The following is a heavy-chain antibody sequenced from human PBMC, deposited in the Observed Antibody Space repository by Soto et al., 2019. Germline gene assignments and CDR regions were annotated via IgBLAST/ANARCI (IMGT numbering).Heavy chain of an antibody. J-gene: IGHJ4*02. CDR3: ARLSWIRLEYYFDY. V-gene: IGHV4-59*08. Sequence: SETLSLTCTVSGGSISSYYWSWIRQPPGKGLEWIGYIYYSGSTNYNPSLKSRVTISVDTSKNQFSLKLSSVTAADTAVYYCARLSWIRLEYYFDYWGQGTLVTVSS. D-gene: IGHD5-18*01. CDR2: IYYSGST. CDR1: GGSISSYY.